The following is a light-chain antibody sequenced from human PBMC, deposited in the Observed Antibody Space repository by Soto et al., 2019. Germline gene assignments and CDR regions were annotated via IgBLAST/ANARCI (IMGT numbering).Light chain of an antibody. CDR2: SAS. V-gene: IGKV3-20*01. Sequence: EIVLTQSPGTLSLSPGERATLSCRASQSVSSSYLAWYQQRPGQAPRLLIYSASSRATGIPDRFSGSGSGTDFTLTISRLEAEYFAVYYCQQYGSSSWKFGQGTKV. J-gene: IGKJ1*01. CDR1: QSVSSSY. CDR3: QQYGSSSWK.